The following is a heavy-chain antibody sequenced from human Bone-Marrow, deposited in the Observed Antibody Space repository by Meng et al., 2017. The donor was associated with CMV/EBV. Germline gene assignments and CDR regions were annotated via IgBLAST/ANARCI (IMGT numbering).Heavy chain of an antibody. CDR3: ARDPRLGKGYYGMDV. D-gene: IGHD6-19*01. J-gene: IGHJ6*02. CDR1: GYTFTGYY. V-gene: IGHV1-2*02. Sequence: ASVKVSCKASGYTFTGYYMHWVRQAPGQGLEWMGWINPNSGGTNYAQKFQGRVTMTRDTSIGTAYMELSRLRSDDTAVYYCARDPRLGKGYYGMDVWGQGTTVTVSS. CDR2: INPNSGGT.